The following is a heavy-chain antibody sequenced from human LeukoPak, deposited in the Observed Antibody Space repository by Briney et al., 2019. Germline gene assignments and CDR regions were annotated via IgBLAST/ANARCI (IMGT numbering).Heavy chain of an antibody. V-gene: IGHV4-4*02. CDR2: INHSGNT. CDR3: ASAGVWLPAV. CDR1: GASISSDKW. Sequence: SGTLSLTCAVSGASISSDKWWSWVRQPPGKGLEWIGEINHSGNTNYSPSLKSRVTMSTDKSKNEFSLRLTSVTAADTAVYYCASAGVWLPAVWGQGTLVTVSS. D-gene: IGHD3-9*01. J-gene: IGHJ4*02.